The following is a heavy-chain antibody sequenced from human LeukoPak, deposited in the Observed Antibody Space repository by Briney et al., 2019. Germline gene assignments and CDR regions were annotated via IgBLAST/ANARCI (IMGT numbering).Heavy chain of an antibody. CDR3: ASLYTSPS. D-gene: IGHD6-13*01. CDR2: IYPGDSDT. J-gene: IGHJ5*02. Sequence: GESLKISCKGSGYSFTSYWIGWVRQMPGKGLEWMGIIYPGDSDTRYRPPFQGQVPISAAKSPRTAYLQWSSLQASATAMYYCASLYTSPSWGQGTLVTVSS. CDR1: GYSFTSYW. V-gene: IGHV5-51*01.